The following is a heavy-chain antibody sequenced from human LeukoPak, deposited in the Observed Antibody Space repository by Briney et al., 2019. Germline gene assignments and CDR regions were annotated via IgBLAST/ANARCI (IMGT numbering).Heavy chain of an antibody. CDR1: GGSISSSSYY. D-gene: IGHD3-10*01. V-gene: IGHV4-39*07. CDR3: AREHDYYGSGSGY. J-gene: IGHJ4*02. CDR2: IYYSGST. Sequence: SETLSLTCTVSGGSISSSSYYWGWIRQPPGKGLEWIGSIYYSGSTYYNPSLKSRVTISVDTSKNQFSLKLSSVTAADTAVYYCAREHDYYGSGSGYWGQGTLVTVSS.